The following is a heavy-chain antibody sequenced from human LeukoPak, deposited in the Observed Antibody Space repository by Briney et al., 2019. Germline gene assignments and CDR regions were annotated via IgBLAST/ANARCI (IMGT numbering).Heavy chain of an antibody. J-gene: IGHJ4*02. CDR1: GGTFSSYA. V-gene: IGHV1-69*04. CDR3: ARDPSSDILTGYQE. Sequence: GASVKVSCKASGGTFSSYAISWVRQAPGQGLEWMGRITPILGIANYAQKFQGRVTITADKSTSTAYMELSSLRSEDTAVYYCARDPSSDILTGYQEWGQGTLVTVSS. D-gene: IGHD3-9*01. CDR2: ITPILGIA.